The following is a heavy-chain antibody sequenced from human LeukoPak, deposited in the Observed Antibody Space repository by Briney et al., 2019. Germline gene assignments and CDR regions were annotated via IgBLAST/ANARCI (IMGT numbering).Heavy chain of an antibody. V-gene: IGHV3-33*01. J-gene: IGHJ6*02. CDR1: GFTFSSYG. D-gene: IGHD5-24*01. CDR3: ARGIEMATTSGYYYYGMDV. Sequence: GGSLTLSCAASGFTFSSYGMHWVRQAPGKGLEWVAVIWYDGSNKYYADSVKGRFTISRDNSKNTLYLQMNSLRAEDTAVYYCARGIEMATTSGYYYYGMDVWGQGTTVTVSS. CDR2: IWYDGSNK.